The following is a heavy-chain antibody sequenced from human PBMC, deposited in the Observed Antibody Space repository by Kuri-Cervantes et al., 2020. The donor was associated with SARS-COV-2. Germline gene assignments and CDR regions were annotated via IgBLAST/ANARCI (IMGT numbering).Heavy chain of an antibody. CDR3: AKTMLIDYYDSSGYYHQAPDY. V-gene: IGHV3-23*01. J-gene: IGHJ4*02. CDR1: GVTFRRGW. D-gene: IGHD3-22*01. CDR2: ISGSGGST. Sequence: LKIPFAASGVTFRRGWSHWVRQAPGKGLECVSAISGSGGSTYYADSVKGRFTISRDNSKFTLYLQMNSLIHEDTAVYYCAKTMLIDYYDSSGYYHQAPDYWGQGTLVTVSS.